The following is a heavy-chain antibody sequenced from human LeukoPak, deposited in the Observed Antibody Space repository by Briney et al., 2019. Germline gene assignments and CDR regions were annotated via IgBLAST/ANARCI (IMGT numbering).Heavy chain of an antibody. CDR1: GFTFSSYG. V-gene: IGHV3-30*02. CDR2: IRYDGSNK. J-gene: IGHJ4*02. D-gene: IGHD6-19*01. Sequence: GGSLRLSCAASGFTFSSYGMHWVRQVPGKGLEWVAFIRYDGSNKYYADSVKGRFTISRDNSKNTLYLQMNSLRAEDTAVYYCAKNSGTSGWSDYWGQGTLVTVSS. CDR3: AKNSGTSGWSDY.